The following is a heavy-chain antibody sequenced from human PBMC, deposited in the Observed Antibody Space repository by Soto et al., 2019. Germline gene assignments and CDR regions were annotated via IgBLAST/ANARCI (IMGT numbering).Heavy chain of an antibody. J-gene: IGHJ6*02. D-gene: IGHD6-19*01. V-gene: IGHV4-39*01. Sequence: PSETLSLTCTVSGGSISSSSYYWGWIRQPPGKWLEWIGSIYYSGSTYYNPSLKSRVTISVDTSKNQFSLKLSSVTAADTAVYYCARRSSPYGMDVWGQGTTVTVYS. CDR3: ARRSSPYGMDV. CDR2: IYYSGST. CDR1: GGSISSSSYY.